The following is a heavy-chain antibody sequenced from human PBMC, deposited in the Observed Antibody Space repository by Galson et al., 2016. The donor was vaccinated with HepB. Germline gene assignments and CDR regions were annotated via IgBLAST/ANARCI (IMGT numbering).Heavy chain of an antibody. CDR2: ISVSGANT. J-gene: IGHJ4*02. V-gene: IGHV3-23*01. D-gene: IGHD4-11*01. Sequence: SLRLSCAASGFTFSAYAMAWARQAPGKGLEWVSGISVSGANTYYADSVRGRFSISRDDSKNTLYLQMNSLRAEDTAVYYCAHPRTPTTSYFDYWGQGTLVTVSS. CDR1: GFTFSAYA. CDR3: AHPRTPTTSYFDY.